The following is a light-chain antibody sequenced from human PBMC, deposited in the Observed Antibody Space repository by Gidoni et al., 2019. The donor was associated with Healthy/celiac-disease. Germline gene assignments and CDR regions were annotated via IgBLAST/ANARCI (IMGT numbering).Light chain of an antibody. CDR3: QQYYSTPCT. CDR1: QRVLYSSNNKHY. CDR2: WAS. J-gene: IGKJ1*01. Sequence: IVMTQSPDSLAVSLGERATINCKSSQRVLYSSNNKHYLAWYQQQPGQPPTLLIYWASTRESGVPDRFSGSGSGTEFALTISSLQAEDVAFYYCQQYYSTPCTFGQXTKVEIK. V-gene: IGKV4-1*01.